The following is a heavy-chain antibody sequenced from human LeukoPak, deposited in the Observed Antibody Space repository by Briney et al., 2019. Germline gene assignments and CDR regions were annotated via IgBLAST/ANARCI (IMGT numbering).Heavy chain of an antibody. Sequence: GGSLRLSCAASGFTFSNYYMTWIRQAPGKGLECISYMSISSSTTYYADSVKGRFTISRDNAKDSLYLQMNSLRAEDTAVYYCARVLVVEGFDYWGQGTLATVSS. J-gene: IGHJ4*02. V-gene: IGHV3-11*01. CDR2: MSISSSTT. CDR1: GFTFSNYY. CDR3: ARVLVVEGFDY. D-gene: IGHD3-3*02.